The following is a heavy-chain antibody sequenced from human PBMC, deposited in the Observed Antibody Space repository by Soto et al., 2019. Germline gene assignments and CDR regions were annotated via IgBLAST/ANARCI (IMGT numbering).Heavy chain of an antibody. CDR2: ISAYNDNT. CDR3: AREGYYFGSGSYSPPRYYGMDV. J-gene: IGHJ6*02. D-gene: IGHD3-10*01. V-gene: IGHV1-18*01. Sequence: QIQLVQSGAEVKKAGASVKVSCKASGYTFTNYGISWVRQALGQGLEWMGWISAYNDNTNYAQKFQGRVTLTTDTATRTAYTELRSLTPDDTAVYYCAREGYYFGSGSYSPPRYYGMDVWGQGTTVTVFS. CDR1: GYTFTNYG.